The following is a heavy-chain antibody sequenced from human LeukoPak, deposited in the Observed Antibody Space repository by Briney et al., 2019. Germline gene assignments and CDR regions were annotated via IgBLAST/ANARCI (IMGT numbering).Heavy chain of an antibody. D-gene: IGHD3-22*01. CDR3: AREYYYDSSGYYARGSTEDYYYYMDV. V-gene: IGHV1-18*01. Sequence: ASVKVSCKTSGYTFTSYGISWVRQAPGQGLEWMGWISAYNGNTNYAQKLQGRVTMTTDTSTSTAYMELRSLRSDDTAVYYCAREYYYDSSGYYARGSTEDYYYYMDVWGKGTTVTVSS. CDR2: ISAYNGNT. J-gene: IGHJ6*03. CDR1: GYTFTSYG.